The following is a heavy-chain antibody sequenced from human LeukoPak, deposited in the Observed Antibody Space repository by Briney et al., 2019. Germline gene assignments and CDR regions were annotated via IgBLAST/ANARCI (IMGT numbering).Heavy chain of an antibody. J-gene: IGHJ6*03. D-gene: IGHD3-10*01. CDR2: IKSKTDGGTT. Sequence: GGSLRLSCAASGFTFSNAWMSWVRQAPGKGLERVGRIKSKTDGGTTDYAAPVKGRFTISRDDSKNTLYLQMNSLKTEDTAVYYCTTDQGFGSYYYMDVWGKGTTVTVSS. V-gene: IGHV3-15*01. CDR3: TTDQGFGSYYYMDV. CDR1: GFTFSNAW.